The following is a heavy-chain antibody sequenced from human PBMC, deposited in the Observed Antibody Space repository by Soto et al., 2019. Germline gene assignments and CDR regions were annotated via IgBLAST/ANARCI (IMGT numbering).Heavy chain of an antibody. CDR3: ARARYDSSGYYYFDY. Sequence: SETLSLTCTVSGGSISCYYWSWIRQPPGKGLEWIGYIYYSGSTIYNPSLKSRVTISVDTSKNQFSLKLSSVTAADTAVYYCARARYDSSGYYYFDYWGQGTLVTVSS. D-gene: IGHD3-22*01. J-gene: IGHJ4*02. CDR2: IYYSGST. V-gene: IGHV4-59*01. CDR1: GGSISCYY.